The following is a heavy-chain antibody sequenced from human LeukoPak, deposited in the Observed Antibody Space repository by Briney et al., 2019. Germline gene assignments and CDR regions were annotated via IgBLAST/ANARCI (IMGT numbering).Heavy chain of an antibody. CDR3: AKDSDIAVAGTDDAFDL. J-gene: IGHJ3*01. Sequence: GGSLRLSCAASGFTFSSYGMHWVRQAPGKGLQWVAVISYDGSSEYYADSVKGRFIISRDNYKNTLYLQVNSLRAEDTAVYYCAKDSDIAVAGTDDAFDLWGQGTMVTVSS. V-gene: IGHV3-30*18. CDR2: ISYDGSSE. D-gene: IGHD6-19*01. CDR1: GFTFSSYG.